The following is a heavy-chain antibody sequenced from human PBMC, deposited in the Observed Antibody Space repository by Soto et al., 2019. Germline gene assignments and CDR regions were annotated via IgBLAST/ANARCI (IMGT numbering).Heavy chain of an antibody. CDR2: ISYDGSNK. Sequence: QVQLVESGGGVVQPGRSLRLSCAASGFTFSSYGMHWVRQAPGKGLEWVAVISYDGSNKYYADSVKGRFTISRDNSKNTLYLQMNSLRAEDTAVYYCAKDFIVATIIDYWGQGTLVTVSS. CDR3: AKDFIVATIIDY. J-gene: IGHJ4*02. V-gene: IGHV3-30*18. D-gene: IGHD5-12*01. CDR1: GFTFSSYG.